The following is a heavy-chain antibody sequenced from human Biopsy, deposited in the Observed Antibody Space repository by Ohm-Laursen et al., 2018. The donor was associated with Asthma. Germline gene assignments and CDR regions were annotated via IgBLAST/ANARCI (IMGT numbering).Heavy chain of an antibody. CDR3: ARKAGSCISRTCYSLDF. V-gene: IGHV1-69*13. Sequence: SVKASCKSLGGTFNTYVIGWVRLAPGQGLEWMGGVNSVFGTTTYPQKFQDRVTITADDSTSTVYMELSSLRSEDTAVYYCARKAGSCISRTCYSLDFWGQGTLVTVSS. J-gene: IGHJ4*02. CDR1: GGTFNTYV. CDR2: VNSVFGTT. D-gene: IGHD2-2*01.